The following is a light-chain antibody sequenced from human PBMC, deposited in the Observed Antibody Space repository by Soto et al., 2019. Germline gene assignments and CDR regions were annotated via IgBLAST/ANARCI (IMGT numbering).Light chain of an antibody. CDR1: QSISRW. V-gene: IGKV1-5*01. Sequence: PRTQSPSTLSASPGDMVTITCRARQSISRWLAWYQQKPGKAPKLLIYDASSLESGVPSRFSGSGSGTEFTLTISSLQPDDFATYYCQQYNSYSPTFGQGTKVDIK. J-gene: IGKJ1*01. CDR3: QQYNSYSPT. CDR2: DAS.